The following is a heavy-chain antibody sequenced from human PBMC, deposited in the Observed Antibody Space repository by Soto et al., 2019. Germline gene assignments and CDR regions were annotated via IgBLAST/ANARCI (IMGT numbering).Heavy chain of an antibody. V-gene: IGHV3-48*02. D-gene: IGHD3-22*01. Sequence: GRPLILSCAASGVTFSSYSMNWVRQAPGKGLEWVSYISSSSSTIYYADSVKGRFTISRDNAKNSLYLQMNSLRDEDTAVYYCARDAPPLAYYYDPNWFDPWGQGTLVTVS. J-gene: IGHJ5*02. CDR3: ARDAPPLAYYYDPNWFDP. CDR2: ISSSSSTI. CDR1: GVTFSSYS.